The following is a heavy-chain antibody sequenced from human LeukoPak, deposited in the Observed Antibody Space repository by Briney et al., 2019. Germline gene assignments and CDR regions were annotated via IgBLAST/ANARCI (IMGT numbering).Heavy chain of an antibody. J-gene: IGHJ4*02. CDR2: IYHSGST. V-gene: IGHV4-34*01. Sequence: SETLSLTCAVYGGSFSGYYWSWIRQPPGKGLEWIGSIYHSGSTYYNPSLKSRVTISVDTSKNQFSLELSSVTAADTAVYYCARLIAVAGTNLWGQGTLVTVSS. CDR3: ARLIAVAGTNL. CDR1: GGSFSGYY. D-gene: IGHD6-19*01.